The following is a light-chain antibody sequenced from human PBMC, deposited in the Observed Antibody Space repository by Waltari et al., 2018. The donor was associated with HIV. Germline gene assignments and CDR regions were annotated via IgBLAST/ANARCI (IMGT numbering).Light chain of an antibody. CDR2: EVS. CDR1: SSDVGAYNF. Sequence: GQSITISCTGSSSDVGAYNFVSWYQQHPGKAPKVLIHEVSNRPSGVSNRFSASKSGNTASLTISGLQAEDEADYYCSSYTGDNSVLFGGGTKLSVV. V-gene: IGLV2-14*01. CDR3: SSYTGDNSVL. J-gene: IGLJ3*02.